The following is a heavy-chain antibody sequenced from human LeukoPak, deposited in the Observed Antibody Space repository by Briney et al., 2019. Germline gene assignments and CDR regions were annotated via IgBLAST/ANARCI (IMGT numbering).Heavy chain of an antibody. CDR1: GYTFTSYY. V-gene: IGHV1-46*01. J-gene: IGHJ6*03. D-gene: IGHD3-22*01. CDR2: INPSGGST. Sequence: ASVKVSCKASGYTFTSYYMHWVRQAPGQGLEWMGIINPSGGSTSYAQKFQGRVTMTRDMSTSTVHMELSSLRSEDTAVYYCARVSGYSQGYYYMDVWGKGTTVTVSS. CDR3: ARVSGYSQGYYYMDV.